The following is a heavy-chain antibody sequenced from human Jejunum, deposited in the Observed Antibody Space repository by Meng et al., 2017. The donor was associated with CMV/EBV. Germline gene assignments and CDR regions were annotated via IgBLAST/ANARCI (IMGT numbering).Heavy chain of an antibody. CDR3: ASHRYAANYYSDY. Sequence: TVSGGPMSDYYWTWIRQSPGKGLEWIGYVFYTGDYNYNHALESRVSMSVDTSKKQFSLNLSAVTAADTAVYYCASHRYAANYYSDYWAQGMLVTVSS. V-gene: IGHV4-59*13. CDR2: VFYTGDY. D-gene: IGHD3-16*01. CDR1: GGPMSDYY. J-gene: IGHJ4*02.